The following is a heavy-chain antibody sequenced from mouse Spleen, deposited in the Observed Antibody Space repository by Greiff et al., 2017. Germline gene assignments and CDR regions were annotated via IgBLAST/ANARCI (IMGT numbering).Heavy chain of an antibody. CDR3: ARRRYYYGSSWYFDV. V-gene: IGHV1-43*01. D-gene: IGHD1-1*01. CDR1: GYSFTGYY. CDR2: INPSTGGT. Sequence: EVKLVESGPELVKPGASVKISCKASGYSFTGYYMHWVKQSSEKSLEWIGEINPSTGGTSYNQKFKGKATLTVDKSSSTAYMQLKSLTSEDSAVYYCARRRYYYGSSWYFDVWGAGTTVTVSS. J-gene: IGHJ1*01.